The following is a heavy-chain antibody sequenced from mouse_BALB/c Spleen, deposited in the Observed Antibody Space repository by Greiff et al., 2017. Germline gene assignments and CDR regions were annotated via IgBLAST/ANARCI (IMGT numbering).Heavy chain of an antibody. CDR1: GFTFSSYA. Sequence: EVQLVESGGGLVKPGGSLKLSCAASGFTFSSYAMSWVRQTPEKRLEWVASISSGGSTYYPDSVKGRFTISRDNARNILYLQMSSLRSEDTAMYYCARDYRYGWFAYWGQGTLVTVSA. V-gene: IGHV5-6-5*01. J-gene: IGHJ3*01. CDR3: ARDYRYGWFAY. D-gene: IGHD2-14*01. CDR2: ISSGGST.